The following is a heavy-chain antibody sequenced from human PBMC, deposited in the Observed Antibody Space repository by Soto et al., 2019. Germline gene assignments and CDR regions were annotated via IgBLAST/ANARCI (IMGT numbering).Heavy chain of an antibody. CDR3: GSGGSSEWLNDFDC. J-gene: IGHJ4*02. V-gene: IGHV1-69*12. CDR2: IIPIFGTA. CDR1: GGTFSSYA. Sequence: QVQLVQSGAEVKKPGSSVKVSCKASGGTFSSYAISWVRQAPGQGLEWMGGIIPIFGTANYAQKFQGRVTISADESTSTAYMELRRLRSEDTAVDYCGSGGSSEWLNDFDCWGQGTLVTVSS. D-gene: IGHD3-16*01.